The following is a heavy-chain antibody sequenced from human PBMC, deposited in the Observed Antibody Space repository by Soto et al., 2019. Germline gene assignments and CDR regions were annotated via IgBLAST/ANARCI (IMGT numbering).Heavy chain of an antibody. V-gene: IGHV4-4*08. Sequence: SETLSLTCSVSGASIRSYYWHWIRQPPGKGLEWVGYVYTSDYTRYSSSLKSRVTISVDTSKNQFSLKLSSGTAAATAVYYCARVVDTVSLGMDVWGQGTTVTAP. J-gene: IGHJ6*02. CDR2: VYTSDYT. D-gene: IGHD5-18*01. CDR3: ARVVDTVSLGMDV. CDR1: GASIRSYY.